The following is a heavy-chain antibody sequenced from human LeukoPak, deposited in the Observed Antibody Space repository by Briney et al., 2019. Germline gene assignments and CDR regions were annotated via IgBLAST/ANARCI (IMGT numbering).Heavy chain of an antibody. D-gene: IGHD6-19*01. Sequence: GGSLILSCGVAGFTLSDYYISWIRQAPGKGLEWVSDISSRDGTIHFADSVKGRFTMSWDNAENSLYLQMNSLRTDDTAVYYCARETVAGTFDYWGQGTLVTVSS. CDR3: ARETVAGTFDY. J-gene: IGHJ4*02. CDR1: GFTLSDYY. CDR2: ISSRDGTI. V-gene: IGHV3-11*01.